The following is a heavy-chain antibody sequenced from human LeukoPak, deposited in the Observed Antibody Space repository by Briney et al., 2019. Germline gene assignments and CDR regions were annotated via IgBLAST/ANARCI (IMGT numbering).Heavy chain of an antibody. CDR2: INPSGDNT. Sequence: ASVKVSCKASGYTFTNNFMHWVRQAPGQGLEWMGIINPSGDNTWYAQKFQGRVTMTRDMATSTDYMEVRSLRSDDTAVYYCARHRQWEPYFDHWGQGTLVTVSS. J-gene: IGHJ4*02. CDR1: GYTFTNNF. D-gene: IGHD1-26*01. CDR3: ARHRQWEPYFDH. V-gene: IGHV1-46*01.